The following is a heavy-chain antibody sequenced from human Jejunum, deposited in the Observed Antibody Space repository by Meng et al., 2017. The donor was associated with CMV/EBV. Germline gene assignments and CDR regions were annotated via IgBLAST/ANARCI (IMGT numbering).Heavy chain of an antibody. CDR3: AKRATDYHDGNGYYPNWLDP. D-gene: IGHD3-22*01. Sequence: FTSYAMNWVRHAPGKGLEWVSAISGSGGATHYADSVKGRFSISRDNSKNTVYLQMNSLRAEDTAVYYCAKRATDYHDGNGYYPNWLDPWGQGTLVTVSS. CDR2: ISGSGGAT. V-gene: IGHV3-23*01. J-gene: IGHJ5*02. CDR1: FTSYA.